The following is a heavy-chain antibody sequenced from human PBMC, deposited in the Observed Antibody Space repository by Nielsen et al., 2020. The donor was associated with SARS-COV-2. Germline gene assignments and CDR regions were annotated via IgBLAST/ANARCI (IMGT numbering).Heavy chain of an antibody. CDR1: GFTFSSYS. Sequence: LKISCAASGFTFSSYSMNWVRQAPGKGLEWVSSISSSSSYIYYADSVKGRFTISRDNAKNSLYLQMNSLRAEDTAVYYCAIIWSGYTDAFDIWGQGTMVTVSS. CDR3: AIIWSGYTDAFDI. J-gene: IGHJ3*02. D-gene: IGHD3-3*01. CDR2: ISSSSSYI. V-gene: IGHV3-21*01.